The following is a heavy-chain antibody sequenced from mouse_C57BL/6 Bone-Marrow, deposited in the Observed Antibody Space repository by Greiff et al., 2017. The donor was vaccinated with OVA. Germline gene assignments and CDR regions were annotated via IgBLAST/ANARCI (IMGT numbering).Heavy chain of an antibody. Sequence: EVQLQESGGGLVQPGGSLKLSCAASGFTFSDYYMYWVRQTPEQRLEWVASISNGGGSTYYPDTVKGRVTISRDNAKNTLYLQMIRLKSEDTAVDYCARSDVYYVRGAMDYWGQGTSVTVSS. CDR2: ISNGGGST. V-gene: IGHV5-12*01. D-gene: IGHD2-3*01. CDR1: GFTFSDYY. CDR3: ARSDVYYVRGAMDY. J-gene: IGHJ4*01.